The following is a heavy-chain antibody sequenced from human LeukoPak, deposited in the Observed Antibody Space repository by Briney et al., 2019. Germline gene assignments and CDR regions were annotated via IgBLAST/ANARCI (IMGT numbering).Heavy chain of an antibody. CDR2: IKQDGSEK. J-gene: IGHJ4*02. CDR3: ARDSGGVIVVVPAAFDY. Sequence: GRPLRLSCAASGFTFSSYWMSWVRQAPGKGLEWVANIKQDGSEKYYVDSVKGRFTISRDNAKNSLYLQMNSLRAEDTAVYYCARDSGGVIVVVPAAFDYWGQGTLVTVSS. D-gene: IGHD2-2*01. V-gene: IGHV3-7*01. CDR1: GFTFSSYW.